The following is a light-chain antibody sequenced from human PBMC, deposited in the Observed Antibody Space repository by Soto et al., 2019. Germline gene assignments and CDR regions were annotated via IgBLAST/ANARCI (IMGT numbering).Light chain of an antibody. CDR2: AAS. CDR3: QQYNSAPRVT. Sequence: DILMTQSPSSLSASVGDRVTITCRASQGISNYLAWYQQKPGKVPTLLIYAASTLKSGVPSRFSVSGSRTDFTLTISSLQPEDVATYYCQQYNSAPRVTFGPGTKVDIK. CDR1: QGISNY. V-gene: IGKV1-27*01. J-gene: IGKJ3*01.